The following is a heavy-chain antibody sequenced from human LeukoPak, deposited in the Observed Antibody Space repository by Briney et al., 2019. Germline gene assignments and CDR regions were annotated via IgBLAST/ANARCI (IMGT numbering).Heavy chain of an antibody. CDR3: ARDLKRWLPSELDY. CDR2: ISTDGSST. V-gene: IGHV3-74*01. D-gene: IGHD5-24*01. CDR1: GFTFSTYW. J-gene: IGHJ4*02. Sequence: GGSLRLSCAASGFTFSTYWMHWVRQAPGKGLVWVSRISTDGSSTRYADFVKGRFTVSRDNSKNTLYLQMNSLRAEDTAVYYCARDLKRWLPSELDYWGQGTLVTVSS.